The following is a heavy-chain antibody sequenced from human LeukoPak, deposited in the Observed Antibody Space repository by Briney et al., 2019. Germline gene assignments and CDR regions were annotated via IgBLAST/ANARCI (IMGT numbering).Heavy chain of an antibody. CDR1: GGSISSSSYY. V-gene: IGHV4-39*01. J-gene: IGHJ3*02. Sequence: SETLSLTCTVSGGSISSSSYYWGWICQPPGKGLEWIGSIYYSGSTYYNPSLKSRVTISVDTSKNQFSLRLSSVTAADTAVYYCASGGNSGDAFDIWGQGTMVTVSS. CDR3: ASGGNSGDAFDI. D-gene: IGHD4-23*01. CDR2: IYYSGST.